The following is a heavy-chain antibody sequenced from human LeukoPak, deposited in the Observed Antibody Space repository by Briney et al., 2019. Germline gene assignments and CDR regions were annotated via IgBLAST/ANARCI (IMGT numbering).Heavy chain of an antibody. D-gene: IGHD2-8*01. CDR3: ARALDCTNGVCFGDDAFDI. V-gene: IGHV1-69*02. CDR1: GGTSSSYT. Sequence: VKLSCKASGGTSSSYTISWVRQSPGQGLEWMGRIIPIDGVENYAQKFQGRVTITADKLTSTTYMELSSLRSEDTAVYYCARALDCTNGVCFGDDAFDIWGQGTMVTVSS. CDR2: IIPIDGVE. J-gene: IGHJ3*02.